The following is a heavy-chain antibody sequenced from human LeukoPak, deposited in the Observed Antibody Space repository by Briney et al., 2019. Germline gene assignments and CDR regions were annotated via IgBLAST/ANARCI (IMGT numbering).Heavy chain of an antibody. Sequence: GASLKVSCKASGYAFTNYCIHWVRQAPGQGLEWMGRINPSSGGTNYAQKFQGRVTMTRDTSISTAYMELSSLTSGDTAVYYCARDYYGSGNRFDYWGQGTLVTVFS. V-gene: IGHV1-2*06. CDR2: INPSSGGT. CDR3: ARDYYGSGNRFDY. CDR1: GYAFTNYC. J-gene: IGHJ4*02. D-gene: IGHD3-10*01.